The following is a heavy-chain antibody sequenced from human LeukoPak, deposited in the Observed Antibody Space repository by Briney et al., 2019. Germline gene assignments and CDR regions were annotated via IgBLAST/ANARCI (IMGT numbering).Heavy chain of an antibody. D-gene: IGHD6-13*01. V-gene: IGHV1-69*05. Sequence: SVKVSCKASGGTFSSYAISWVRQAPGQGLEWMGGIIPIFGTANYAQKSQGRVTITTDESTSTAYMELSSLRSEDTAVYYCARGTGIAATPFDYWGQGTLVTVSS. CDR2: IIPIFGTA. CDR1: GGTFSSYA. CDR3: ARGTGIAATPFDY. J-gene: IGHJ4*02.